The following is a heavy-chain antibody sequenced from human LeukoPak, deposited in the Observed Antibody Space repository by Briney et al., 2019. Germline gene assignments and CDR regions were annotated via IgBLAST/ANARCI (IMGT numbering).Heavy chain of an antibody. CDR1: GFTFSSYG. CDR3: ARDGHYYGSGSPFYFDY. V-gene: IGHV3-33*01. J-gene: IGHJ4*02. CDR2: IWYDGSNK. D-gene: IGHD3-10*01. Sequence: PGRSLRLSCAASGFTFSSYGMHWVRQAPGKGLEWVAVIWYDGSNKYYAGSVKGRFTISRDNSKNTLYLQMNSLRAEDTAVYYCARDGHYYGSGSPFYFDYWGQGTLVTVSS.